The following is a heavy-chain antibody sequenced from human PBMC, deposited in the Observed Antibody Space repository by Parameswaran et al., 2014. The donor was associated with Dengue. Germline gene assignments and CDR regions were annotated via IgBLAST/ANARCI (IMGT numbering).Heavy chain of an antibody. V-gene: IGHV1-69*01. D-gene: IGHD3-10*01. Sequence: VRQAPGQGLEWMGGIIPIFGTANYAQKFQGRVTITADESTSTAYMELSSLRSEDTAVYYCARLSEFYNWFDPWGQGTLVTVSS. CDR3: ARLSEFYNWFDP. J-gene: IGHJ5*02. CDR2: IIPIFGTA.